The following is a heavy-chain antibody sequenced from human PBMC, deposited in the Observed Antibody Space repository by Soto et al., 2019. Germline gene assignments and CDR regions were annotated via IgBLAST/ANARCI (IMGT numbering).Heavy chain of an antibody. CDR2: INQDGSQT. Sequence: EVQLEQSGGGLVQPGGSLRLSCAASGFPFSTSWMDWVRQAPGRGPEWVANINQDGSQTYYVDSVKGRFTVSRDNADNSVYLQMNNLKVEDTAVYFCSRSLNYWGQGTLVTVSS. CDR3: SRSLNY. V-gene: IGHV3-7*01. CDR1: GFPFSTSW. J-gene: IGHJ4*02.